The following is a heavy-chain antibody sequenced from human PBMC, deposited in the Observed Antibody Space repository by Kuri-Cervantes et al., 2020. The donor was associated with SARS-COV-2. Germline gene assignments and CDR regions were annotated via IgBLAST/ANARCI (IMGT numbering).Heavy chain of an antibody. J-gene: IGHJ4*02. CDR3: ARRRGAITGPGGYFDY. CDR1: HGSLSSSRSYF. Sequence: SETLSLTCTVSHGSLSSSRSYFWGWIRQPPGSGLEFIGNIDYTGSTYYNPSLQSRVTISVDTSKKQFSLKLRSVTAADTAIYYCARRRGAITGPGGYFDYWGQGALVTVSS. D-gene: IGHD1-1*01. V-gene: IGHV4-39*01. CDR2: IDYTGST.